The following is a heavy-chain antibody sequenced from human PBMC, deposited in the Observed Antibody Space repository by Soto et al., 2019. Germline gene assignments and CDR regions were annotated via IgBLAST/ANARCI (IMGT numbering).Heavy chain of an antibody. CDR3: ARGLTSISKPYYFDY. CDR2: IYPGDSDT. V-gene: IGHV5-51*01. CDR1: GYKFTNYW. D-gene: IGHD2-21*02. J-gene: IGHJ4*02. Sequence: GESLKISCSCSGYKFTNYWIGWVRQMPGKGLEYMGIIYPGDSDTRYSPSFRGQVTISADRSITTAYLQWRSLKASNTTMYYCARGLTSISKPYYFDYWGQGTQVTVSS.